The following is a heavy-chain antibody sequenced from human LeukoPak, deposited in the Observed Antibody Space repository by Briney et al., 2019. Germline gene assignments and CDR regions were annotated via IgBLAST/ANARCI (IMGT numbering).Heavy chain of an antibody. CDR3: ARGKAVVAAYFDY. V-gene: IGHV3-21*01. D-gene: IGHD2-15*01. CDR1: GFIFSSYE. J-gene: IGHJ4*02. CDR2: ISSSSSYI. Sequence: NPGGSLRLSCAASGFIFSSYEMSWVRQAPGKGLEWVSSISSSSSYIYYADSVKGRFTISRDNAKNSLYLQMNSLRAEDTAVYYCARGKAVVAAYFDYWGQGTLVTVSS.